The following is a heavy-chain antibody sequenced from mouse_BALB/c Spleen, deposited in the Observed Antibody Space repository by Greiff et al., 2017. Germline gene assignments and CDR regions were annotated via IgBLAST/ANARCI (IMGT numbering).Heavy chain of an antibody. V-gene: IGHV5-6-3*01. Sequence: EVQLVESGGGLVQPGGSLKLSCAASGFTFSSYGMSWVRQTPDKRLELVATINSNGGSTYYPDSVKGRFTISRDNAKNTLYLQMSSLKSEDTAMYYCARRNWYFDYWGQGTTLTVSS. CDR1: GFTFSSYG. CDR3: ARRNWYFDY. CDR2: INSNGGST. D-gene: IGHD4-1*02. J-gene: IGHJ2*01.